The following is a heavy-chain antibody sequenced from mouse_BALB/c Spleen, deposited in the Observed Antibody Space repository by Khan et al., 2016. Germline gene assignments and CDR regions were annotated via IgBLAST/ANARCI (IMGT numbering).Heavy chain of an antibody. D-gene: IGHD2-14*01. CDR3: ARNSCDCRCGAMDH. J-gene: IGHJ4*01. CDR2: IYPGGDYT. CDR1: GYRITDYW. V-gene: IGHV1-63*02. Sequence: QVQLQQSGAELVRPGTSVKMSCKAAGYRITDYWIGWVKQRPGHGLEWIGDIYPGGDYTKYNEKFKGKGTLTADTASNKVYMHLRRLTPEDSAIYYCARNSCDCRCGAMDHWGQGTSVTVSS.